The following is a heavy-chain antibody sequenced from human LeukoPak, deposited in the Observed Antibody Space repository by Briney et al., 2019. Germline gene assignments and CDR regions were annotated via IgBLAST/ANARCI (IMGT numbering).Heavy chain of an antibody. CDR2: ISGNGGST. D-gene: IGHD2-2*02. J-gene: IGHJ4*02. CDR3: AKSIPKTEDDY. Sequence: GGSLRLSCVASGFSFSSYVMNWVRQAPGTGLEWVSAISGNGGSTYYADSVKGRFTISRDNSKNTLYLQMNSLRAEDTAVYYCAKSIPKTEDDYWGQGTLVTVSS. CDR1: GFSFSSYV. V-gene: IGHV3-23*01.